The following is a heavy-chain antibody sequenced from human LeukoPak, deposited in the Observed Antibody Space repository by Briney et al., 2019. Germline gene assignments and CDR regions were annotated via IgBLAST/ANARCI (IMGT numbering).Heavy chain of an antibody. Sequence: PSETLSLTCAVYGGSFSGYYWSWIRQPPGKGLEWIGEINHSGSTNYNPSLKSRVTISVDTSKNQFSLRLSSVTAADTAVYYCARARYGSGTVSDYWGQGTLVTVSS. CDR1: GGSFSGYY. D-gene: IGHD3-10*01. CDR2: INHSGST. J-gene: IGHJ4*02. CDR3: ARARYGSGTVSDY. V-gene: IGHV4-34*01.